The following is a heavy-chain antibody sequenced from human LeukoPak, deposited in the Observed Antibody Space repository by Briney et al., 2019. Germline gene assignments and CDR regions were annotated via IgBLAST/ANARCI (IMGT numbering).Heavy chain of an antibody. J-gene: IGHJ4*02. V-gene: IGHV4-34*01. CDR1: GGSFSGYY. D-gene: IGHD3-22*01. CDR2: INHSGRT. Sequence: SETLSLTCAVYGGSFSGYYWSWIRQPPGKGLEWIGEINHSGRTNYNPSLKSRVTISVDTSKNQFSLKLSSVTAADTAVYYCASSSSSTPFDYWGQGTLVTVSS. CDR3: ASSSSSTPFDY.